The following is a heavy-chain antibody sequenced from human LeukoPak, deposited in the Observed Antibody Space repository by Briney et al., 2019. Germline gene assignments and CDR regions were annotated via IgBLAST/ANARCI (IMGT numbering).Heavy chain of an antibody. CDR3: ARDRFYIPDV. J-gene: IGHJ6*04. CDR2: IKQDGSEK. D-gene: IGHD3-10*01. Sequence: GGSLRLSCAASGFTPSSNYMSWVRQAPGKGLEWVANIKQDGSEKYYVDSVKGRFTISRDNAKNTVYLQMNSLRPEDTAVYYCARDRFYIPDVWGKGTTVTVSS. CDR1: GFTPSSNY. V-gene: IGHV3-7*04.